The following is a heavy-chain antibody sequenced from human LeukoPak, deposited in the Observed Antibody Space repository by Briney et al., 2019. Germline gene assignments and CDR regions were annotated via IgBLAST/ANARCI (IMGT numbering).Heavy chain of an antibody. D-gene: IGHD1-26*01. CDR2: IYYSGST. Sequence: PSETLSLTCTVSGGSISSYYWSWIRQPPGKGLEWIGYIYYSGSTNYNPSLQSRVTISVDTSKNQFSLKLSSVTAADTAVYYCARDGWELLGEDAFDIWGQGTMVTVSS. V-gene: IGHV4-59*01. J-gene: IGHJ3*02. CDR1: GGSISSYY. CDR3: ARDGWELLGEDAFDI.